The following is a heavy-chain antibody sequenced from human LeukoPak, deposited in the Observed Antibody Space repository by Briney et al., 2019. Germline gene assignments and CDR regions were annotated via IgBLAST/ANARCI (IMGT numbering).Heavy chain of an antibody. CDR1: GYSISSGYY. CDR3: AREAQYSSALTHNYY. V-gene: IGHV4-38-2*02. J-gene: IGHJ4*02. CDR2: IHHSGST. D-gene: IGHD6-19*01. Sequence: PSETLSLTCTVSGYSISSGYYWGWIRQPPGKGLEWIGSIHHSGSTYSNPSLKSRVTISVDTSKNQFSLKLNSVTAADAAVYYCAREAQYSSALTHNYYWSQGTLVTVSS.